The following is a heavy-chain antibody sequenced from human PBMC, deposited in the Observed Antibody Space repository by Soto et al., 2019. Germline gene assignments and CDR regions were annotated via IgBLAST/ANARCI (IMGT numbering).Heavy chain of an antibody. CDR2: INANNGNT. CDR1: GYTFTNYG. J-gene: IGHJ4*02. Sequence: QVQLVQSGAEVKKPGASVKVSCRATGYTFTNYGISWVRQAPGQGLEWMGWINANNGNTNYAQTLQGRVTMTTDTSTSTAYMELRSLRSDDTAVYYCARDTMTGYLQFDYWGQGTLVTVSS. D-gene: IGHD3-9*01. CDR3: ARDTMTGYLQFDY. V-gene: IGHV1-18*01.